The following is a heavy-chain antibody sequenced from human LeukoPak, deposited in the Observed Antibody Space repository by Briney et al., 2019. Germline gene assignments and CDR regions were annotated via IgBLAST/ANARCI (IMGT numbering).Heavy chain of an antibody. CDR1: GXTFSYYG. D-gene: IGHD2-2*01. J-gene: IGHJ4*02. Sequence: PGGSLRLSWAASGXTFSYYGMHWVRQAPGKGLESVAGIRYDGSNQYYADSVKGRFTISRDNPRNTLYPQMNSLRAEDTAVYYCARDDCSSTTCYAYWGQGTLVTVSS. V-gene: IGHV3-33*01. CDR3: ARDDCSSTTCYAY. CDR2: IRYDGSNQ.